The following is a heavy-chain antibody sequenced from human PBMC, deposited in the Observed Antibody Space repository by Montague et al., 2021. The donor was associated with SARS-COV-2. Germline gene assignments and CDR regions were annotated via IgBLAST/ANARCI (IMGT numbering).Heavy chain of an antibody. Sequence: PALVQPTQTLTLTCTFSGFSLSTSGMCVSWIRQPPGKALEWLALIDWDXDKYYSTSLKTRLTISKDTSKNQVVLTMTNMDPVDTATYYCARIFDSSWPTFDYWGQGTLVTVSS. CDR3: ARIFDSSWPTFDY. J-gene: IGHJ4*02. V-gene: IGHV2-70*01. CDR1: GFSLSTSGMC. D-gene: IGHD6-13*01. CDR2: IDWDXDK.